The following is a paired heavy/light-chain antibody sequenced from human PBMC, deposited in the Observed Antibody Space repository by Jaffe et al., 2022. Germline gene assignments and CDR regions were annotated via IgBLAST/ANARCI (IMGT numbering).Heavy chain of an antibody. Sequence: QVQLVQSGAEVKKPGSSVKVSCKASGGTFSSYTISWVRQAPGQGLEWMGRIIPILGIANYAQKFQGRVTITADKSTSTAYMELSSLRSEDTAVYYCARAPVYYDSSGYYSGPAFDIWGQGTMVTVSS. V-gene: IGHV1-69*02. J-gene: IGHJ3*02. CDR3: ARAPVYYDSSGYYSGPAFDI. CDR2: IIPILGIA. CDR1: GGTFSSYT. D-gene: IGHD3-22*01.
Light chain of an antibody. V-gene: IGKV2-29*02. CDR1: QSLLHSDGKTY. Sequence: DIVMTQTPLSLSVTPGQPASISCKSSQSLLHSDGKTYLYWYLQKPGQSPQLLIYEVSSRFSGVPDRFSGSGSGTDFTLKISRVEAEDVGVYYCMQGIHLHTFGQGTKLEIK. J-gene: IGKJ2*01. CDR2: EVS. CDR3: MQGIHLHT.